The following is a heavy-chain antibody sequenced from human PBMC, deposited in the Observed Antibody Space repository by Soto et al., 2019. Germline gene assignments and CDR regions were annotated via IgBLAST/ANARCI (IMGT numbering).Heavy chain of an antibody. V-gene: IGHV1-69*13. J-gene: IGHJ4*02. CDR1: GGTFSSYA. Sequence: SVKVSCKASGGTFSSYAISWVRQSPGQGLEWMGGIIPIFGTANYAQKFQGRVTITADESTSTAYMELSSLRSEDTAVYYCARDAIVVVPAVHYFDYWGQGTLLTVSS. CDR2: IIPIFGTA. D-gene: IGHD2-2*01. CDR3: ARDAIVVVPAVHYFDY.